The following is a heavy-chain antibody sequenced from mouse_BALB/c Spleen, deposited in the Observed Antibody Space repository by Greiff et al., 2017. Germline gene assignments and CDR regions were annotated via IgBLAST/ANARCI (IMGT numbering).Heavy chain of an antibody. CDR1: GFTFSSYA. V-gene: IGHV5-9-3*01. J-gene: IGHJ4*01. CDR3: ARGSSYSYAMDY. CDR2: ISSGGSYT. D-gene: IGHD1-1*01. Sequence: EVQRVESGGGLVKPGGSLKLSCAASGFTFSSYAMSWVRQTPEKRLEWVATISSGGSYTYYPDSVKGRFTISRDNAKNTLYLQMSSLRSEDTAMYYCARGSSYSYAMDYWGQGTSVTVSS.